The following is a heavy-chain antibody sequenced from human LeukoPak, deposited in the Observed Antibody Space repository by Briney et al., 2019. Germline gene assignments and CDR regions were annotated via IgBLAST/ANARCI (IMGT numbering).Heavy chain of an antibody. CDR1: GFSFDDYA. CDR3: AKGESYVDTACFDY. V-gene: IGHV3-9*01. CDR2: ISWTSDSR. Sequence: GGSLRLSCAASGFSFDDYAMHWVRQAPGKGLEWVSGISWTSDSRGYADSVKGRFTISRDNAKHSLYLQMNSLRAEDTALYYCAKGESYVDTACFDYWGQGTLVTVSS. D-gene: IGHD5-18*01. J-gene: IGHJ4*02.